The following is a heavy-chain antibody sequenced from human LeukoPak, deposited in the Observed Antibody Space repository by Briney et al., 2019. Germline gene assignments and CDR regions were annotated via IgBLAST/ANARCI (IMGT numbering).Heavy chain of an antibody. D-gene: IGHD6-19*01. Sequence: PGGSLRLSCAASGFTFSNYWMSWVRQAPGKGLEWVANIKKDGSEKKYVDSVKGRFTISRDNAENSVHLQMNSLRVEDTAVYYCVREGGSGWYSGWFDPWGQGTLVTVSS. J-gene: IGHJ5*02. V-gene: IGHV3-7*01. CDR2: IKKDGSEK. CDR1: GFTFSNYW. CDR3: VREGGSGWYSGWFDP.